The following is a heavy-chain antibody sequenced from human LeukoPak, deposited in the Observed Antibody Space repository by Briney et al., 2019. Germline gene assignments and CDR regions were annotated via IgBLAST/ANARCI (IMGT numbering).Heavy chain of an antibody. D-gene: IGHD6-13*01. Sequence: GRSLRLSCAASGFTFSSYAMHWVRQAQGKGLEWVAVISYDGSNKYYADSVKGRFTISRDNSKNTLYLQMNSLRAEDTAVYYCARDLQQSGFDPWGQGTLVTVSS. CDR1: GFTFSSYA. CDR3: ARDLQQSGFDP. J-gene: IGHJ5*02. CDR2: ISYDGSNK. V-gene: IGHV3-30-3*01.